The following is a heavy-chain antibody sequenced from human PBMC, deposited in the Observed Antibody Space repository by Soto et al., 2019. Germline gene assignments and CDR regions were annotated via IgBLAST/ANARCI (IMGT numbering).Heavy chain of an antibody. CDR2: ISAYNGNT. Sequence: DSLQVSCTASGYTFTSYGISWVRQAPGQGLEWMGWISAYNGNTNYAQKLQGRVTMTTDTSTSTAYMELRSLRSDDTAVYYCARGPPTQLRYFDWCPRQWGKGNLVPV. J-gene: IGHJ4*01. CDR1: GYTFTSYG. D-gene: IGHD3-9*01. V-gene: IGHV1-18*01. CDR3: ARGPPTQLRYFDWCPRQ.